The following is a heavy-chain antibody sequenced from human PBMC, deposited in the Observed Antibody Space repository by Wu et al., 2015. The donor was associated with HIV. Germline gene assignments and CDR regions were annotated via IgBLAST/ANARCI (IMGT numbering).Heavy chain of an antibody. V-gene: IGHV1-8*01. CDR2: MNPRSGNT. D-gene: IGHD6-19*01. Sequence: QAHLVQSGGEVKKPGASVKVSCKASGYTFTSYDINWVRQATGQGLEWMGWMNPRSGNTGYAQKFQGRVTMTRDTSIYTANMELSSLRSEDTAVYYCARQRAYTSGWYIFDYWGQGTLVTVSS. CDR1: GYTFTSYD. CDR3: ARQRAYTSGWYIFDY. J-gene: IGHJ4*02.